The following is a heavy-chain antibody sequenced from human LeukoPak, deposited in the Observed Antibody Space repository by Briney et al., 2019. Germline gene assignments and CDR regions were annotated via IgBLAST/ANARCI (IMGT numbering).Heavy chain of an antibody. CDR1: GCSISSSSYY. CDR2: IYYSGST. J-gene: IGHJ4*02. V-gene: IGHV4-39*01. Sequence: SETLSLTCTVSGCSISSSSYYWGWIRQPPGKGLEWIGSIYYSGSTYYNPSLKSRVTISVDTSKNQFSLKRSSVTAADTAVYYCARHRIVPAAMSGFDYWGQGTLVTVSS. D-gene: IGHD2-2*01. CDR3: ARHRIVPAAMSGFDY.